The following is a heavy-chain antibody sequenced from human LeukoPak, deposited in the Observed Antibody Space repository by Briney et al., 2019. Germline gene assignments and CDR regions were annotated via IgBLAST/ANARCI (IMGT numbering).Heavy chain of an antibody. V-gene: IGHV3-23*01. D-gene: IGHD2-2*01. CDR1: GFTFTTYV. J-gene: IGHJ4*02. CDR3: AKEAMYCRTDTRCHLH. CDR2: ISGSATTT. Sequence: GWSLRLSCAASGFTFTTYVMSWVRQAPGKGLEWVSAISGSATTTYYADSVKGRFTISRDNSENTLYLQMNSLRAEDTAVYYCAKEAMYCRTDTRCHLHWGQGTLVTVSS.